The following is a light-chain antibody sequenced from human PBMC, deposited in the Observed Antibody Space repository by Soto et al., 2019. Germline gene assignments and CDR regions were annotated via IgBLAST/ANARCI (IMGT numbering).Light chain of an antibody. Sequence: DIHMTQAPSTLSASVGDRVTITCRASQSISSWLAWYQQKPGKAPKLLIYDASSLESGVPSRFSGSGSGTDFTLTVNSLQSEDIAVYYCQQYHNWPVTFGGGTKVDIK. CDR2: DAS. V-gene: IGKV1-5*01. J-gene: IGKJ4*01. CDR1: QSISSW. CDR3: QQYHNWPVT.